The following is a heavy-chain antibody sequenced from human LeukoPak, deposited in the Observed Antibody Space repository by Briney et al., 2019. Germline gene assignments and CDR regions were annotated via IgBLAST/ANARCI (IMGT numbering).Heavy chain of an antibody. V-gene: IGHV3-30*18. D-gene: IGHD6-13*01. J-gene: IGHJ5*02. CDR1: GFTFDDYA. Sequence: PGGSLRLSCAASGFTFDDYAMHWVRQAPGKGLEWVTVISYDGSNKYYADSVKGRFTISRDNSKNTLYLQMNSLRAEDTAVYYCAKGARIAAARDWFDPWGQGTLVTVSS. CDR3: AKGARIAAARDWFDP. CDR2: ISYDGSNK.